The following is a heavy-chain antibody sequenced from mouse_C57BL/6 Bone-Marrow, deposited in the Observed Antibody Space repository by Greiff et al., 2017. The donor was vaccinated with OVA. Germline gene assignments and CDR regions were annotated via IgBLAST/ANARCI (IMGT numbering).Heavy chain of an antibody. CDR3: ARDGTLYFDS. CDR2: ISDGGSYT. J-gene: IGHJ2*01. CDR1: GFTFSSYA. D-gene: IGHD4-1*01. Sequence: EVMLVESGGGLVKPGGSLKLSCAASGFTFSSYAMSWVRQTPEKRLEWVATISDGGSYTYYPDNVKGRFTISRDNAKNNLYLQMSHLKSEDTAMYYCARDGTLYFDSWGQGTTLTVSS. V-gene: IGHV5-4*01.